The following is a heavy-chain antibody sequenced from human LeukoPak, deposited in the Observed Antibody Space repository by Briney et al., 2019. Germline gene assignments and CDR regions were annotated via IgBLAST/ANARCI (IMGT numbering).Heavy chain of an antibody. CDR2: LYSGRST. Sequence: GGSLRLSCAASGFTVSTNYMNWVRQAPGKGLEWVSILYSGRSTYYADSVEGRFIISRDSSKNTLSLQMNDLRAEDTAVYYCARVGDHFRWYLDLWGRGTLVTVSS. CDR1: GFTVSTNY. CDR3: ARVGDHFRWYLDL. J-gene: IGHJ2*01. D-gene: IGHD3-3*02. V-gene: IGHV3-53*01.